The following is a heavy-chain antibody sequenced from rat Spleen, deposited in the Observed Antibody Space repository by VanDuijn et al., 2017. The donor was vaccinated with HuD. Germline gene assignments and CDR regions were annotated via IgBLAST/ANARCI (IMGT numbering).Heavy chain of an antibody. D-gene: IGHD1-1*01. CDR1: GFSLNTYT. CDR3: ARHDYSGDVDFDY. V-gene: IGHV2-15*01. CDR2: LWGDGST. J-gene: IGHJ2*01. Sequence: QVQLKESGPGLVQPSQTLSLTCTVSGFSLNTYTVSWIRQPPGKGLEWMGGLWGDGSTDYNSTLNSRLSISRDTSKSQVFLKMNSLQPEDTGTYYCARHDYSGDVDFDYWGQGVMVTVSS.